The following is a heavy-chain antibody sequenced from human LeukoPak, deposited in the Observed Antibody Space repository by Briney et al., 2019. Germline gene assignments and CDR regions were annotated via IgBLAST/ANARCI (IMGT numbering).Heavy chain of an antibody. J-gene: IGHJ6*03. D-gene: IGHD2-21*01. Sequence: TSQTLSLTCTVSGGSISSDSYYWSWIRQPAGKGLEWIGRIYTSGSTNYNPSLKSRVTISVDTSKNQFSLKLSSVTAADTAVYYCAREGRPSGILGYYYYMDVWGKGTTVTVSS. CDR3: AREGRPSGILGYYYYMDV. V-gene: IGHV4-61*02. CDR2: IYTSGST. CDR1: GGSISSDSYY.